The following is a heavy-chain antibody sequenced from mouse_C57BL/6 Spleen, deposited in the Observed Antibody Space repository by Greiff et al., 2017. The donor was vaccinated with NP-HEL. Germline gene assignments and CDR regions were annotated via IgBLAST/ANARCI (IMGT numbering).Heavy chain of an antibody. J-gene: IGHJ2*01. D-gene: IGHD1-1*01. Sequence: QVHVKQSGAELVKPGASVKMSCKASGYTFTTYPIEWMKQNHGKSLEWIGNFHPYNDDTKYNEKFKGKATLTVEKSSSTVYLELSRLTSDDSAVYYCARGGLLRRENYFDYWGQGTTLTVSS. CDR2: FHPYNDDT. CDR1: GYTFTTYP. CDR3: ARGGLLRRENYFDY. V-gene: IGHV1-47*01.